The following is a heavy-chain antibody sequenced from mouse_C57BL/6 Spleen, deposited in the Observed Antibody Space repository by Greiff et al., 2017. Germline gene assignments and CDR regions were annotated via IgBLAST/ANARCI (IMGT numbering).Heavy chain of an antibody. V-gene: IGHV2-2*01. J-gene: IGHJ4*01. CDR3: ARRTYYGSSYAMDY. Sequence: VKLVESGPGLVQPSQSLSITCTVSGFSLTSYGVHWVRQSPGKGLEWLGVIWSGGSTDYNAAFISRLSISKDNSKSQVFFKMNSLQADDTAIYYCARRTYYGSSYAMDYWGQGTSVTVSS. CDR1: GFSLTSYG. CDR2: IWSGGST. D-gene: IGHD1-1*01.